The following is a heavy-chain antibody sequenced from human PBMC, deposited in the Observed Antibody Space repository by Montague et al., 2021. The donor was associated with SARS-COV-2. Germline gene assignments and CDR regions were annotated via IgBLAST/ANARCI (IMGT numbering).Heavy chain of an antibody. CDR2: FYYAGGT. D-gene: IGHD4-17*01. J-gene: IGHJ4*02. CDR3: ARLYGSSFDY. CDR1: GGSVSRISSH. V-gene: IGHV4-39*01. Sequence: SETLSLTCTVSGGSVSRISSHWGWIRQPPGKGLEYIGSFYYAGGTQYNPSLKSRVTISVDTSNDQFSLKMNSVTAAATAVYFCARLYGSSFDYWGQGTLVTVSS.